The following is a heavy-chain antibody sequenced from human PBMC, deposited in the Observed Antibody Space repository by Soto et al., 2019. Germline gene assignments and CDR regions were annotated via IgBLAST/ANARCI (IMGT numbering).Heavy chain of an antibody. Sequence: GGSLRLSCAASGFTFSSYVMNWVRQAPGKGLEWVSTISGSGGSTYYEDSVEGRFTFSRDNSKNTLYLQVNSLRAEDTAVYYCARNYYDSGGGFDSWGQGTLVTVSS. D-gene: IGHD3-22*01. CDR3: ARNYYDSGGGFDS. V-gene: IGHV3-23*01. CDR2: ISGSGGST. CDR1: GFTFSSYV. J-gene: IGHJ4*02.